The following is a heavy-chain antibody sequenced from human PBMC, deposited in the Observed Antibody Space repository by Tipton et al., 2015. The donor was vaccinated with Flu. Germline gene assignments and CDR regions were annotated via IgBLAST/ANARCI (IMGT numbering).Heavy chain of an antibody. CDR3: ARDYDILTGPGAFDI. J-gene: IGHJ3*02. Sequence: TRSLTCTVSGGSISSYYWSWIRQPPGKGLEWIGYIYYSGSTNYNPSLKSRVTISVDTSKNQFSLKLSSVTAADTAVYYCARDYDILTGPGAFDIWGQGTMVTVSS. CDR1: GGSISSYY. D-gene: IGHD3-9*01. V-gene: IGHV4-59*12. CDR2: IYYSGST.